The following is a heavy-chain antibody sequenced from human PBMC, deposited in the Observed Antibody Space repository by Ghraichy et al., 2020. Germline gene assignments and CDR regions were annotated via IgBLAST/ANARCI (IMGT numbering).Heavy chain of an antibody. CDR2: IDRDGRT. CDR1: GFTFQEYT. CDR3: AKERDTLFFDY. J-gene: IGHJ4*02. D-gene: IGHD5-18*01. V-gene: IGHV3-43*01. Sequence: GGSLRLSCAASGFTFQEYTIHWIRQAPGKGLEWVSLIDRDGRTFYTDSVKGRFTVSRDNSKNSLYLQMNSLRTEDTAFYYCAKERDTLFFDYWGQGTLVTVSS.